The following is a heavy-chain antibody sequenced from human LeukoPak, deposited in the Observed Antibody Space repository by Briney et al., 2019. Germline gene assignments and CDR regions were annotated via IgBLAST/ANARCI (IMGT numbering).Heavy chain of an antibody. J-gene: IGHJ3*02. CDR3: ARADSSGYGRGGAFDI. CDR1: GFTFSSYA. V-gene: IGHV3-64*01. D-gene: IGHD3-22*01. CDR2: ISSNGGST. Sequence: GGSLRLSCAASGFTFSSYAMHWVRQAPGKGLEYVSAISSNGGSTYYANSVKGRFTISRDNSKNTLYLQMGSLRAEDMAVYYCARADSSGYGRGGAFDIWGQGTMVTVSS.